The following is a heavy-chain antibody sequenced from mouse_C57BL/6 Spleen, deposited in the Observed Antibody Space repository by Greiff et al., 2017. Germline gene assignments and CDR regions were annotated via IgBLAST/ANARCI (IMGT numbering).Heavy chain of an antibody. Sequence: QVQLQQPGAELVKPGASVKLSCKASGYTFTSYWMHWVKQRPGRGLEWIGRIDPNSGGTKYNEKFKSKATLTVDKPSSTAYMQLSSLTSEDSAVYYFARSYGYDDEDTIDPYYYAMDYWGQGTSVTVSS. CDR1: GYTFTSYW. CDR3: ARSYGYDDEDTIDPYYYAMDY. V-gene: IGHV1-72*01. J-gene: IGHJ4*01. CDR2: IDPNSGGT. D-gene: IGHD2-2*01.